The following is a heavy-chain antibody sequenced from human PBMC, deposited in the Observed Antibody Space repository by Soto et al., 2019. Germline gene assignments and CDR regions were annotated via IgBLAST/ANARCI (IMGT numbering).Heavy chain of an antibody. D-gene: IGHD2-21*02. CDR3: ARDPKTAGGQHWAFNYFDS. Sequence: QVQLVESGGGVVQPGRSLRLSCAASGFSFSISPMHWVRQAPGKGPEWVALISYDGTNKFYADSVKGRFTISRDNSKSTVYFQVASLRPEDAAVYYCARDPKTAGGQHWAFNYFDSWGQGTLVTVSS. CDR1: GFSFSISP. J-gene: IGHJ4*02. CDR2: ISYDGTNK. V-gene: IGHV3-30*14.